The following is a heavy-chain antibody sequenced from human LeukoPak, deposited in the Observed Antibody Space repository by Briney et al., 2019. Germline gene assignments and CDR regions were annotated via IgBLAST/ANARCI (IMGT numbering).Heavy chain of an antibody. V-gene: IGHV4-38-2*02. Sequence: SETLSLTCTVSGYSISSGYYWGWIRQPPGKGLEWIGSIYHSGSTYYNPSLKSRVTISVDTSKNQFSLKLSSVTAADTAVYYCARRRWGNSDYWGQGTLVTVSS. CDR2: IYHSGST. CDR3: ARRRWGNSDY. CDR1: GYSISSGYY. D-gene: IGHD7-27*01. J-gene: IGHJ4*02.